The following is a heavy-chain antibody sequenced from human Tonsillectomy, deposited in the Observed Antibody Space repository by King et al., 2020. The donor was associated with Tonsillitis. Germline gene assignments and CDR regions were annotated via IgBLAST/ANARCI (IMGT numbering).Heavy chain of an antibody. V-gene: IGHV6-1*01. CDR3: ARAPEIDQNWFDP. D-gene: IGHD5-24*01. CDR1: GDSVSSNSAA. CDR2: AYYRSKWDN. Sequence: VQLQQSGPGLVKPSQTLSLTCAISGDSVSSNSAAWNWIRQSPSRGLEWLGRAYYRSKWDNYYAISVKSRITINPDTSKNQFSLHLNSVTPEDTAVYYCARAPEIDQNWFDPWGQGTLVTVSS. J-gene: IGHJ5*02.